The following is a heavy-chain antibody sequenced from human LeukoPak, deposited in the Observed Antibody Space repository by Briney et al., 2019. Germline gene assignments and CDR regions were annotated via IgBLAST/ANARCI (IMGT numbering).Heavy chain of an antibody. CDR1: GFTFSSYN. Sequence: GGSLRLSCVASGFTFSSYNMNWVRQAPGKGLEWVSCISDRSNYIYYADSVKGRFTISRDSSKNTLYLQMNSLRAEDTAVYYCAKEFYDILTGYTFDYWGQGTLVTVSS. CDR3: AKEFYDILTGYTFDY. D-gene: IGHD3-9*01. V-gene: IGHV3-21*04. CDR2: ISDRSNYI. J-gene: IGHJ4*02.